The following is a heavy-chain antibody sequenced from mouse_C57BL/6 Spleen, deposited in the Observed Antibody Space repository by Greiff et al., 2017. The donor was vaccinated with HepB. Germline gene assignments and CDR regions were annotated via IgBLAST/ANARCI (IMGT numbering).Heavy chain of an antibody. CDR1: GYSITSGYY. D-gene: IGHD1-1*01. CDR3: ARVSFDLFDY. CDR2: ISYDGSN. J-gene: IGHJ2*01. Sequence: DVKVEESGPGLVKPSQSLSLTCSVTGYSITSGYYWNWIRQFPGNKLEWMGYISYDGSNNYNPSLKNRISITRDTSKNQFFLKLNSVTTEDTATYYCARVSFDLFDYWGQGTTLTVSS. V-gene: IGHV3-6*01.